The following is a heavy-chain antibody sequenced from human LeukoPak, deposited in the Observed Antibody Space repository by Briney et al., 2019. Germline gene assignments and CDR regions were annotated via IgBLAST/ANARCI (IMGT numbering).Heavy chain of an antibody. CDR1: GFTFSSYW. V-gene: IGHV3-74*01. Sequence: GGSLRLSCAASGFTFSSYWMHWVRHTPGKGLVWVSRIKGDGSSTSYADSVKGRFTISRDNAKNTLYLQMNSLRAEDTAVYYCAKVNYYDSTGFFDYWGQGILVTVSS. CDR2: IKGDGSST. D-gene: IGHD3-22*01. J-gene: IGHJ4*02. CDR3: AKVNYYDSTGFFDY.